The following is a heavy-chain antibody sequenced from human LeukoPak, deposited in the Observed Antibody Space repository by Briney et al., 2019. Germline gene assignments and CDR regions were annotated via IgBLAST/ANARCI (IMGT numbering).Heavy chain of an antibody. J-gene: IGHJ4*02. CDR1: GFTFSSYS. D-gene: IGHD6-13*01. V-gene: IGHV3-21*01. CDR2: ISSSSSYI. CDR3: AGGAGDYSSSWY. Sequence: GGSLRLSCAASGFTFSSYSMNWVRQAPGQGLEWVSSISSSSSYIYYADSVKGRFTISRDNAKNSLYLQMNSLRAEDTAVYYCAGGAGDYSSSWYWGQGTLVTVSS.